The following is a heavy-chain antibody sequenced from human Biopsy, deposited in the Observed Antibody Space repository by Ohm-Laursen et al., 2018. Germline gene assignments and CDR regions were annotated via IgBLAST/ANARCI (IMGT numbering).Heavy chain of an antibody. Sequence: SQTLSLTCAVYGESFNGYYWSWIRQTPGKGLEWIGEINHSGRTNYNPSLKSRVTISEDTSQNQFSLKVRSVTAADTAVYYCVRGVDYYDPYHYYALDVWGQGTTVTVSS. CDR3: VRGVDYYDPYHYYALDV. D-gene: IGHD3-22*01. J-gene: IGHJ6*02. CDR2: INHSGRT. CDR1: GESFNGYY. V-gene: IGHV4-34*01.